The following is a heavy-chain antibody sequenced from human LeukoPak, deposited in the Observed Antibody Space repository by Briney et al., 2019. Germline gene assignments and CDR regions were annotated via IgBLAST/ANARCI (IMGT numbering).Heavy chain of an antibody. Sequence: ASVKVSCKASGGTFSSYAISWVRQAPGHGLEWMGGIIPIFGTANYAQKFQGRVTITADESTSTAYMELSSLRSEDTAVYYCARTSSSGRSADYYYMDVWGKGTTVTVSS. D-gene: IGHD6-6*01. V-gene: IGHV1-69*13. CDR3: ARTSSSGRSADYYYMDV. J-gene: IGHJ6*03. CDR1: GGTFSSYA. CDR2: IIPIFGTA.